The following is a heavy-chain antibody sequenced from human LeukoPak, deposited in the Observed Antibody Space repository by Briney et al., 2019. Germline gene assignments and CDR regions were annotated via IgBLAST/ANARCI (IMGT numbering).Heavy chain of an antibody. J-gene: IGHJ4*02. CDR1: GYTFDDYG. Sequence: GGSLRLSCAASGYTFDDYGMSWVRQGPGKGLEWVSGINWNGVSTGYADSVKGRFTISRDNAKNSLYLQMNSLRAEDTALYYCARGHLRKYCSGGSCPSPGDDWGQGTLVTVSS. V-gene: IGHV3-20*04. CDR2: INWNGVST. D-gene: IGHD2-15*01. CDR3: ARGHLRKYCSGGSCPSPGDD.